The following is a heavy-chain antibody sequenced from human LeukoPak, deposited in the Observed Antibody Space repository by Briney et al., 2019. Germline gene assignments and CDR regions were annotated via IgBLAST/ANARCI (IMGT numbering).Heavy chain of an antibody. Sequence: PGRSLRLSCAASGFNFSNYGMHWVRQAPGKGLEWVAMISHDGGSEHYGDSVKGRLTISRDNSKNTLYLQMNSLRVEDTAVYYCAKDWGSSDWYNWFDPWGQGTLVTVSS. J-gene: IGHJ5*02. CDR3: AKDWGSSDWYNWFDP. V-gene: IGHV3-30*18. CDR2: ISHDGGSE. D-gene: IGHD6-19*01. CDR1: GFNFSNYG.